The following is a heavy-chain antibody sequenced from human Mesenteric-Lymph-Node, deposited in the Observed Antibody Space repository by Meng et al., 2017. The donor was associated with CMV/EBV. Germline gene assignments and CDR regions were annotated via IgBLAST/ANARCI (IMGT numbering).Heavy chain of an antibody. V-gene: IGHV3-74*01. Sequence: GGSLRLSCAASGFTFNSYWMHWVRQAPGKGLVWVSRINNDGGDTDYADSVKGRFTISRDTAKNSLYLQMNSLRVEDTAVYYCARGAGWEPRGDYWGQGTLVTVSS. CDR1: GFTFNSYW. CDR2: INNDGGDT. CDR3: ARGAGWEPRGDY. D-gene: IGHD1-26*01. J-gene: IGHJ4*02.